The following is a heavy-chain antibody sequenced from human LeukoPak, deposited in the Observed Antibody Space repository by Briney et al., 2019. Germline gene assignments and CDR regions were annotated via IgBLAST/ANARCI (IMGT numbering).Heavy chain of an antibody. Sequence: PSETLSLTCSVSGGSIGTYYWTWIRQPPGKGLEWIGYIDYSESTSYNPSLKSRVTISLDTSRNQFSLKLSSVTAVDTAVYYCARGRRSSNRHDALDVWGQGTMVTVSS. D-gene: IGHD6-13*01. CDR1: GGSIGTYY. CDR3: ARGRRSSNRHDALDV. J-gene: IGHJ3*01. V-gene: IGHV4-59*01. CDR2: IDYSEST.